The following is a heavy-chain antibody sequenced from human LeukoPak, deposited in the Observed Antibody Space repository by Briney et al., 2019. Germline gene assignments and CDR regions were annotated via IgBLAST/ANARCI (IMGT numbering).Heavy chain of an antibody. CDR1: GFTFSSYA. CDR2: ISGSGGST. D-gene: IGHD6-19*01. Sequence: GGSLRLSCAASGFTFSSYAMSWVRQAPGKGLEWVSAISGSGGSTYYADSVEGRFTISRDNSKNTLYLQMNSLRAEDTAVYYCAKDATIAVAGIGDYWGQGTLVTVSS. V-gene: IGHV3-23*01. J-gene: IGHJ4*02. CDR3: AKDATIAVAGIGDY.